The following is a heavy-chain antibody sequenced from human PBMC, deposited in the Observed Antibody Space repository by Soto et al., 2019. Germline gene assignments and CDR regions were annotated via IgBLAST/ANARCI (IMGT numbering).Heavy chain of an antibody. CDR2: MYPGDSDT. V-gene: IGHV5-51*01. CDR3: ARLPRDCNKTSCYYADH. J-gene: IGHJ4*02. CDR1: GYDFNTNW. D-gene: IGHD3-3*01. Sequence: GESLKISCRGSGYDFNTNWFGWVRQLPGRGLEWVGIMYPGDSDTRYNPSLQGHVTLSVDVTVSTAFLQWRSLETSDTGMYFCARLPRDCNKTSCYYADHWGQGTQVTVS.